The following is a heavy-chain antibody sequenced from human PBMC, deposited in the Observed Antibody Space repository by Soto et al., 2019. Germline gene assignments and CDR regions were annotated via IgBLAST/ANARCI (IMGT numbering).Heavy chain of an antibody. CDR3: ERESISYDSSNLRY. D-gene: IGHD4-4*01. CDR2: IDVNT. J-gene: IGHJ4*02. V-gene: IGHV1-18*04. Sequence: QVQLVQSGAEVKQPGASVKVSCKGSGYTFTSYGISWVRQAPGPGLEWRGWIDVNTNYAQKFQGRVTMTTDTSTSTAYLELRSLRSDDTAVYYCERESISYDSSNLRYWGQGSQVTVSS. CDR1: GYTFTSYG.